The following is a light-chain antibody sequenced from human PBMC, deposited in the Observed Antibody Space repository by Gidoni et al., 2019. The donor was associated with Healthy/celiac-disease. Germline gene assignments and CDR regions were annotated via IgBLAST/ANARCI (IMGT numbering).Light chain of an antibody. V-gene: IGKV1-39*01. CDR2: AAS. J-gene: IGKJ1*01. CDR3: QQSYSTPWT. Sequence: DIQMTQSPSSLSASVGDRVTITCRASQSIRSYLNWYQQKPGKAPNLLIYAASSLQSGVPSRFSGSGSGTDFTLTISSLQPEDFATYYCQQSYSTPWTFGQGTKVEI. CDR1: QSIRSY.